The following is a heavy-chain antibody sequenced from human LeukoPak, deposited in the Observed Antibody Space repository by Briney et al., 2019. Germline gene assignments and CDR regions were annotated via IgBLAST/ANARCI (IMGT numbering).Heavy chain of an antibody. Sequence: ASVKVSCKASGYTFTSYDINWVRQATGQGLEWMGWMNPSSGNTGYAQKFQGRVTITRNTSISTAYMELSSLRSEDTAVYYCARGRSGNDAFDIWGQGTMVTVSS. CDR2: MNPSSGNT. J-gene: IGHJ3*02. D-gene: IGHD1-1*01. CDR3: ARGRSGNDAFDI. V-gene: IGHV1-8*03. CDR1: GYTFTSYD.